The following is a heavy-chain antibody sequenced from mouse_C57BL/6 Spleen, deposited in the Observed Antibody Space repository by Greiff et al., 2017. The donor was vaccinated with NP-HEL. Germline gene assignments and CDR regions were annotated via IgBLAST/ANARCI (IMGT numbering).Heavy chain of an antibody. D-gene: IGHD1-1*01. CDR2: IDPENGDT. V-gene: IGHV14-4*01. Sequence: EVQLQQSGAELVRPGASVKLSCTASGFNIKDDYMHWVKQRPEQGLEWIGWIDPENGDTEYASKFQGKATITADTSSNTAYLQLSSLTSEDTAVYYCTRYYGSFYYFDYWGQGTTLTVSS. J-gene: IGHJ2*01. CDR3: TRYYGSFYYFDY. CDR1: GFNIKDDY.